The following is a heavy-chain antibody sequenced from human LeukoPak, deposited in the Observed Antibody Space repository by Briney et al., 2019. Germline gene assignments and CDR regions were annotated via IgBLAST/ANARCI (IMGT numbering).Heavy chain of an antibody. V-gene: IGHV4-59*08. CDR2: IYYSGST. Sequence: PWETLSLMCTVSGRSISSYYWSWIRQPPGKGLEWIGYIYYSGSTNYNPPRKSRVTISVDTSKNQFSLKLSSVTAADTAVYYCARHYYDSTPIDYWGQGTLVTVSS. CDR3: ARHYYDSTPIDY. CDR1: GRSISSYY. J-gene: IGHJ4*02. D-gene: IGHD3-22*01.